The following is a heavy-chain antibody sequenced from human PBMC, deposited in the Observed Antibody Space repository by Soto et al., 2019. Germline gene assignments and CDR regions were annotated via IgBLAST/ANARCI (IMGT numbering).Heavy chain of an antibody. V-gene: IGHV3-23*01. Sequence: GGSLRLSCAASGFPLSTYGTTWVRQAPGKGLEWVSAITGTGGNTYYVDSVKGRFTSSRDNSKNMLYLQVNSLRVEDTAVYYCARIRGYWYGLDVWGQGTTVTVSS. CDR3: ARIRGYWYGLDV. CDR2: ITGTGGNT. J-gene: IGHJ6*02. CDR1: GFPLSTYG.